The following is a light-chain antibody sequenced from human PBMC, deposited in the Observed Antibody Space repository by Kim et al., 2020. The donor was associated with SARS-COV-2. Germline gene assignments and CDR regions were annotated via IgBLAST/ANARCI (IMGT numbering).Light chain of an antibody. V-gene: IGKV1-39*01. CDR3: QQSYSAPFT. Sequence: DIQMTQSPSSLSASVGDRVTITCRTTQSICRHLNWYQQKPGRAPKLLISAASSLQSGVPSRFTGSGSETDFTLTISSLQPEDFATYFCQQSYSAPFTFGHGTKVDIK. CDR1: QSICRH. CDR2: AAS. J-gene: IGKJ3*01.